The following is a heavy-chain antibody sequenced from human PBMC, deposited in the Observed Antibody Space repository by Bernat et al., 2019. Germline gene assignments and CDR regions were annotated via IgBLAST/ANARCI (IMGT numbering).Heavy chain of an antibody. CDR1: GFTFSSYG. CDR3: AILLGTGTTRRDAVDI. Sequence: QVQLVESGGGVVQPGRSLRLSCAASGFTFSSYGMHWVRQAPGKGLGWVAVISYDGSNKYYADSVKGRFTISRDNSKNTLYLQMNSLRAEDTAVYYCAILLGTGTTRRDAVDIWGQGTMVTVSS. V-gene: IGHV3-30*03. D-gene: IGHD1-7*01. J-gene: IGHJ3*02. CDR2: ISYDGSNK.